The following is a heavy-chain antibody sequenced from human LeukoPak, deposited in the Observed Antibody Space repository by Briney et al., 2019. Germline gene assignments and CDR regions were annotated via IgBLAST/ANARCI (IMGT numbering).Heavy chain of an antibody. CDR2: ISYSGST. Sequence: SETLSLTCTVSGGSISSHYWNWIRQPPGKGLECIGYISYSGSTNYNPSLKSRVTMSLDTSKNHFSLKLTSVTAADTAVYYCARLLGYCSGGSCYPRWFAPWGQGTLVTVSS. CDR1: GGSISSHY. V-gene: IGHV4-59*08. CDR3: ARLLGYCSGGSCYPRWFAP. J-gene: IGHJ5*02. D-gene: IGHD2-15*01.